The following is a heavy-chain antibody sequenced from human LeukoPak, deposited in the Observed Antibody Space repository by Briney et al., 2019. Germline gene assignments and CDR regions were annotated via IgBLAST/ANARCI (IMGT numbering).Heavy chain of an antibody. D-gene: IGHD3-22*01. CDR2: INPNSGGT. V-gene: IGHV1-2*02. J-gene: IGHJ4*02. CDR1: GYTFTGYY. CDR3: ARVGGPYDSSGYDVLFDY. Sequence: ASVKVSCTASGYTFTGYYMHWVRQAPGQGLEWMGWINPNSGGTNYAQRFQGRVTISVDTSKNQFSLKLSSVTAADTAVYYCARVGGPYDSSGYDVLFDYWGQGTLVTVSS.